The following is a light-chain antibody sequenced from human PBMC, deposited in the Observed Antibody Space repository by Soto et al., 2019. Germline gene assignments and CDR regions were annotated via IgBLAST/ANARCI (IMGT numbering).Light chain of an antibody. CDR1: TSNIGAGYD. J-gene: IGLJ3*02. CDR2: GNT. CDR3: QSYDSSLINSV. V-gene: IGLV1-40*01. Sequence: QSVLTQPPSVSGAPGQRVTISCIGSTSNIGAGYDVHWYQQFPGTAPKLLIHGNTNRPSGLPDRFSGSKSGTSASLAITGLQAEDEADYYCQSYDSSLINSVFGGGTQLTVL.